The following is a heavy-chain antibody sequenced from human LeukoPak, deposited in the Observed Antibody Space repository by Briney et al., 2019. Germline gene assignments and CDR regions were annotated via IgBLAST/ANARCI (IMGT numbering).Heavy chain of an antibody. J-gene: IGHJ3*02. CDR2: ISSSSSII. D-gene: IGHD3-10*01. V-gene: IGHV3-48*04. CDR3: AKCEGRIIHMVRGVSGAFDI. CDR1: GFTFSSYA. Sequence: GGSLRLSCAASGFTFSSYAMSWVRQAPGKGLEWVSYISSSSSIIYYADSVKGRFTISRDNAKNSLYLQMNSLRAEDTAVYYCAKCEGRIIHMVRGVSGAFDIWGQGTMVTVSS.